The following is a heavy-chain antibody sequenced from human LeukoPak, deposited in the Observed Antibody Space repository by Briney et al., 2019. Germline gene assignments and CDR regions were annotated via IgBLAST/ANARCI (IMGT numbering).Heavy chain of an antibody. Sequence: PSETLSLTCTVSGGSISSSSYYWGWIRQPPGKGLEWIGSIYYSGSTYYNPSLKSRVTISVDTSKNQFSLKLSSVTAADTAVYYCARQVATGWFDPWGQETLVTVSS. CDR3: ARQVATGWFDP. CDR1: GGSISSSSYY. D-gene: IGHD6-25*01. V-gene: IGHV4-39*01. J-gene: IGHJ5*02. CDR2: IYYSGST.